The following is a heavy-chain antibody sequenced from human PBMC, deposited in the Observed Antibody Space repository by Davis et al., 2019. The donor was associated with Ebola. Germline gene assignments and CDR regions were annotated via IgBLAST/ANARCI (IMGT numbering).Heavy chain of an antibody. CDR3: SRGWLRGSMDV. D-gene: IGHD5-18*01. CDR2: TYYNSKWFS. CDR1: GNSVSTNSAA. V-gene: IGHV6-1*01. Sequence: HSQTLSLTCAISGNSVSTNSAACNWIRQSPSRGLEWLGRTYYNSKWFSDYAVSVKSRVTINPDTSKNQFSLQLSSVTTEDTALYYCSRGWLRGSMDVWGEGTTVTVSS. J-gene: IGHJ6*04.